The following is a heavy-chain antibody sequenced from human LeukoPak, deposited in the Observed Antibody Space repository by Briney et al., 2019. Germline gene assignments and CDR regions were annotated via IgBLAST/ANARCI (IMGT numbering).Heavy chain of an antibody. J-gene: IGHJ4*02. D-gene: IGHD2-2*01. CDR3: VEVYGISTSCPFDY. CDR1: GFTFSSSD. Sequence: GGSLRLSCTASGFTFSSSDMHWVRQAPGKGLEWVADISYDGSAKYYADSVKGRFTISRDNSKNTLYLQMNSLRAEDTALYYCVEVYGISTSCPFDYWGQGTLVTVSS. V-gene: IGHV3-30*18. CDR2: ISYDGSAK.